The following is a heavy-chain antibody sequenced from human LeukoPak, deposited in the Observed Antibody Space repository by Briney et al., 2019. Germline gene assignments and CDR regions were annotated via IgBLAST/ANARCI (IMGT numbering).Heavy chain of an antibody. CDR2: ISSSGSTI. CDR1: GFTFNNYW. V-gene: IGHV3-48*04. Sequence: GGSLRLSCAASGFTFNNYWMVWVRQAPGKGLEGISYISSSGSTIYEDSVKGRFTISRDNARNSLYLQMNSLRAEDTAVYYCARGGNIGYNYNAFDIWGQGTMVTVSS. D-gene: IGHD3-22*01. CDR3: ARGGNIGYNYNAFDI. J-gene: IGHJ3*02.